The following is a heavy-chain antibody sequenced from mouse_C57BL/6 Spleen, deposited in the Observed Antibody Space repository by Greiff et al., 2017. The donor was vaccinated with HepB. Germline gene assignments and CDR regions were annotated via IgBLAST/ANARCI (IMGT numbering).Heavy chain of an antibody. CDR1: GFTFSDYG. Sequence: DVMLVESGGGLVKPGGSLKLSCAASGFTFSDYGMHWVRQAPEKGLEWVAYISSGSSTIYYADTVKGRFTISRDNAKNTLFLQMTSLRSEDTAMYYCAKGPYDYDAMDYWGQGTSVTVSS. CDR3: AKGPYDYDAMDY. J-gene: IGHJ4*01. V-gene: IGHV5-17*01. CDR2: ISSGSSTI. D-gene: IGHD3-3*01.